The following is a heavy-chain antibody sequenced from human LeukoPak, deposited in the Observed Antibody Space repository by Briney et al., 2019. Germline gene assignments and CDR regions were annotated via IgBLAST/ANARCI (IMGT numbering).Heavy chain of an antibody. CDR3: ARADSSSWALSFDY. V-gene: IGHV4-59*01. Sequence: GTLRLSCEASGFTFSSYAMSWIRQPPGKGLEWIGYIYYSGSTNYNPSLKSRVTISVDTSKNQFSLKLSSVTAADTAVYYCARADSSSWALSFDYWGQGTLVTVSS. D-gene: IGHD6-13*01. J-gene: IGHJ4*02. CDR1: GFTFSSYA. CDR2: IYYSGST.